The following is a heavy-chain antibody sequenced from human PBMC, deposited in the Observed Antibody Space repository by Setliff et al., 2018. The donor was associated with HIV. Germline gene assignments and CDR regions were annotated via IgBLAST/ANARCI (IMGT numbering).Heavy chain of an antibody. J-gene: IGHJ6*03. Sequence: LSLTCTVSGGSISRGNYYWSWIRQPAGKGLEWIGRIYTSGSTNYNPSLKSRVTISLDTSKNQFSLNLSSVTAADTAVYYCARRSPGGGYYMDVWGKGTTVTVSS. CDR2: IYTSGST. CDR1: GGSISRGNYY. CDR3: ARRSPGGGYYMDV. V-gene: IGHV4-61*02. D-gene: IGHD3-16*01.